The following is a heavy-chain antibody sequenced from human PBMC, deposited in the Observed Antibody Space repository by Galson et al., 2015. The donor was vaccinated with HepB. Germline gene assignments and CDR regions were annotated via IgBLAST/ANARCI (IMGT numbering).Heavy chain of an antibody. V-gene: IGHV3-48*02. CDR1: GFTFSSYS. J-gene: IGHJ6*02. Sequence: SLRLSCAASGFTFSSYSMNWVRQAPGKGLEWVSYISSSSSTIYYADSVKGRFTISRDNAKNSLYLQMNSLRDEDTAVYYCATLLSTNPYGMDVWGQGTTVTVSS. CDR3: ATLLSTNPYGMDV. CDR2: ISSSSSTI.